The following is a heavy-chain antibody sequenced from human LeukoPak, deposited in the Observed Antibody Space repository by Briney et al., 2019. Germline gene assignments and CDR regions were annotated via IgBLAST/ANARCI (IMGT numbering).Heavy chain of an antibody. Sequence: SETLSLTCAVSGDSISRSNWWSWVRQPPGKGLEWIGVIHHSRRTNYNPSLKSRLTIAVDKSKNEFSLRLTSVTAADTAVYYCARDLAPAPMIVVRDFYYGMDVWGQGTTVTVSS. J-gene: IGHJ6*02. V-gene: IGHV4-4*02. CDR2: IHHSRRT. D-gene: IGHD3-22*01. CDR1: GDSISRSNW. CDR3: ARDLAPAPMIVVRDFYYGMDV.